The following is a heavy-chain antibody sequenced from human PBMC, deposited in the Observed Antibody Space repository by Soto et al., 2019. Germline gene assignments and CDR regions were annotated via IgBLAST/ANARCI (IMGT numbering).Heavy chain of an antibody. J-gene: IGHJ6*02. CDR2: IIPIFGTA. V-gene: IGHV1-69*13. D-gene: IGHD2-8*01. CDR3: AREGRVLLMATEGGMDV. CDR1: GGTFSSYA. Sequence: SVKVSCKASGGTFSSYAISWVRQAPGRGLEWMGGIIPIFGTANYAQKFQGRVTITADESTSTAYMELSSLRSEDTAVYYCAREGRVLLMATEGGMDVWGQGTTVTVSS.